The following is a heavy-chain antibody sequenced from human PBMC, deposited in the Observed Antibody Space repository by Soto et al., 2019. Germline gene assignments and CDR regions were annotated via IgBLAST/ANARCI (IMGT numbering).Heavy chain of an antibody. CDR2: IYPGDSDT. CDR1: GYRFTSPW. V-gene: IGHV5-51*01. Sequence: GESLKISCKASGYRFTSPWIGWVRQMPGKGLEWMGIIYPGDSDTRYRPSFQGQVTISADKSSSTAYLQWNSLQASDTAMYYCARLPGIVAPGTVFLDNWGQGTMVTVSS. D-gene: IGHD1-1*01. CDR3: ARLPGIVAPGTVFLDN. J-gene: IGHJ4*02.